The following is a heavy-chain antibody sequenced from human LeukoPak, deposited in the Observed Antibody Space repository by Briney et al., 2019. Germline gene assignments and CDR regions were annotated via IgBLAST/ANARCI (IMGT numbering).Heavy chain of an antibody. V-gene: IGHV4-59*12. J-gene: IGHJ4*02. CDR2: IYYSGST. CDR1: GGSISSYY. CDR3: ARVVAVAGTLYFDY. D-gene: IGHD6-19*01. Sequence: PSETLSLTCTVSGGSISSYYWSWIRQPPGKGLEWIGYIYYSGSTNYNPSLKSRVTMSVDTSKNQFSLKLSSVTAADTAVYYCARVVAVAGTLYFDYWGQGTLVTVSS.